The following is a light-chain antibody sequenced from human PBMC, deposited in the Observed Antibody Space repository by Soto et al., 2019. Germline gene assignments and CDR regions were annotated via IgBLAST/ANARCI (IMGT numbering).Light chain of an antibody. CDR1: QSISSW. CDR3: QQSGT. Sequence: DIQMTQSPSTLSASVGDRVTITCRASQSISSWLAWYQQKPGKAPKLLIYKASSLESGVPSRFSGSGSGTEFTLTIRSLQPDDFATYYCQQSGTFGQGTKVDIK. CDR2: KAS. V-gene: IGKV1-5*03. J-gene: IGKJ1*01.